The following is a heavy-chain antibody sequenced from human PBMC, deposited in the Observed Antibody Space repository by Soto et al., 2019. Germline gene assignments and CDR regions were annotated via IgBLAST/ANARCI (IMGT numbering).Heavy chain of an antibody. CDR2: INPSGGST. D-gene: IGHD2-8*01. CDR3: ARDLYCTNGVCYNYYYGMDV. J-gene: IGHJ6*02. Sequence: ASVKVSCKASGYTFTSYYMHWVRQAPGQGLEWMGIINPSGGSTSYAQKFQGRVTMTRDTSTSTVYMELSSLRSEDTAVYYCARDLYCTNGVCYNYYYGMDVWGQGTTVTVSS. V-gene: IGHV1-46*01. CDR1: GYTFTSYY.